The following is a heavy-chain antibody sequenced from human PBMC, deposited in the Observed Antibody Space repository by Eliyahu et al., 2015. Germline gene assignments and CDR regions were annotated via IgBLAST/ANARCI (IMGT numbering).Heavy chain of an antibody. Sequence: QLQLVQSGPEVKKPGTSVKVSCKASGYTFSSSAMQWVRQARGQRLEWIGWIVVGSGNTNYTQKFQERVTITRDMSTRTVYMELRSLRSDDTAVYYCAASPPAPNNWFDPWGQGTLVTVSS. D-gene: IGHD2-15*01. CDR2: IVVGSGNT. J-gene: IGHJ5*02. CDR1: GYTFSSSA. CDR3: AASPPAPNNWFDP. V-gene: IGHV1-58*02.